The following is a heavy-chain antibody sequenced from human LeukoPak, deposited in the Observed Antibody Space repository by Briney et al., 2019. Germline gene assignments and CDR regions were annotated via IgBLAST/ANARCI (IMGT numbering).Heavy chain of an antibody. CDR2: IYYSGST. J-gene: IGHJ4*02. D-gene: IGHD5-12*01. V-gene: IGHV4-39*07. CDR1: GGSISSSSYY. Sequence: SETLSLTCTVSGGSISSSSYYWGWIRQPPGTGLEWIGSIYYSGSTYYNPSLKSRVTISVDTSKDQFSLKLSSVTAADTAVYYCARGLIVATTRFDYWGQGTLVSVSS. CDR3: ARGLIVATTRFDY.